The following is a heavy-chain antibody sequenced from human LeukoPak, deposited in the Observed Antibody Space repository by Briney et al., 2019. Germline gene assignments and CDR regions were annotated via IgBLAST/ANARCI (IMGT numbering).Heavy chain of an antibody. Sequence: GGSLRLSCAASGFTFSTYAMRWVRQAPGKGLEWVSAISGSGDSPYYADSVKGRFSISRDNSKNTLYLQMNSLRLEDTAVYYCAIDRGVLGQGTTVTVSS. V-gene: IGHV3-23*01. CDR1: GFTFSTYA. CDR2: ISGSGDSP. CDR3: AIDRGV. J-gene: IGHJ6*02.